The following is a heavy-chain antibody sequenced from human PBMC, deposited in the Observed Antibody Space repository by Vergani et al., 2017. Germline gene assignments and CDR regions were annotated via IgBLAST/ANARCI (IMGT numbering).Heavy chain of an antibody. D-gene: IGHD5-12*01. J-gene: IGHJ5*01. V-gene: IGHV3-33*01. CDR3: ARLGNDKRLDS. CDR2: IWYDGSRK. CDR1: GFTFSSHG. Sequence: QVHLVESEGGVVQPGRSLTLSCVASGFTFSSHGMYWVCQAPGKGVEWVAVIWYDGSRKYYGDTVKGRFTISRDNSKNTLYLQMNSLRVEDTAVYYCARLGNDKRLDSWGQETLVTVSS.